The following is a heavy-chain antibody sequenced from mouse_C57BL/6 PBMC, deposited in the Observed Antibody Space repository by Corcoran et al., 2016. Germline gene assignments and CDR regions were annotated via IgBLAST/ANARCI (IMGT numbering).Heavy chain of an antibody. Sequence: EVQLQQSGPELVKPGASVKISCKASGYTFTDYYMNWVKQSHGKSLEWIGDINPNNGGTSYNQKFKGKATLTVDKSSSTAYMELRSLTSEDSAVSSCDSENSYYFDYWGQGTTLTVSS. CDR2: INPNNGGT. CDR1: GYTFTDYY. J-gene: IGHJ2*01. CDR3: DSENSYYFDY. V-gene: IGHV1-26*01.